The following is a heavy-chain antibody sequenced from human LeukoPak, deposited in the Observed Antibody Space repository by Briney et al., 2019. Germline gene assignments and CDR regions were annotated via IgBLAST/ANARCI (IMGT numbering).Heavy chain of an antibody. CDR1: GFTFSSYS. D-gene: IGHD1-26*01. CDR3: ASSGSYWEYYFDY. CDR2: ITASGTAM. V-gene: IGHV3-48*02. J-gene: IGHJ4*02. Sequence: PGGSLRLSCAASGFTFSSYSMNWVRQAPGKGLEWVSHITASGTAMFYADSVKGRFTISRDNAKNSLYLQMNSLRDEDTAVYYCASSGSYWEYYFDYWGQGTLVTVSS.